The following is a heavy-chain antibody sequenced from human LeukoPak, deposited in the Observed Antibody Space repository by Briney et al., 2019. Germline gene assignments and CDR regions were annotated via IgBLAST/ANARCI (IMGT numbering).Heavy chain of an antibody. V-gene: IGHV3-48*03. D-gene: IGHD1-26*01. Sequence: GGSLRLSCTVSGFTFSVFEMNWVRQAPGKGLEWVSYITNSGSAIDYADSVKGRFTISRDNAKNSLYLQMNSLRAEDTSVYYCARVLVGGTNWFDPWGQGTLVTVSS. CDR2: ITNSGSAI. CDR1: GFTFSVFE. CDR3: ARVLVGGTNWFDP. J-gene: IGHJ5*02.